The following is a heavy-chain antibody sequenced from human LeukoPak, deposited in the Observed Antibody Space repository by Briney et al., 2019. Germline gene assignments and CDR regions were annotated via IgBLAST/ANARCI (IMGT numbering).Heavy chain of an antibody. CDR1: GFTFSSYG. V-gene: IGHV3-30*18. J-gene: IGHJ4*02. D-gene: IGHD4-17*01. CDR3: AKDPYDYGDYLPDY. CDR2: ISYDGSNK. Sequence: GGSLRLSCAASGFTFSSYGMHWVRQAPGKGLEWVAVISYDGSNKYYADSEKGRFTISRDNSKKTLYLQMNSLRAEDTAVYYCAKDPYDYGDYLPDYWGQGTLVTVSS.